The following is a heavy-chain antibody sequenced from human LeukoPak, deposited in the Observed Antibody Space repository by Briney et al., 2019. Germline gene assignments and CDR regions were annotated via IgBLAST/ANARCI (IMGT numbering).Heavy chain of an antibody. Sequence: PSETLCLTCTVSGGSISSSSYYWGWIRQPPGKGLEWIGSIYYSGSTYYNPSLKSRVTISVDTSKNQFSLKLSSVTAADTAVYYCSLGTPVDYWGQGTLVTVSS. CDR1: GGSISSSSYY. J-gene: IGHJ4*02. D-gene: IGHD3-10*01. V-gene: IGHV4-39*01. CDR2: IYYSGST. CDR3: SLGTPVDY.